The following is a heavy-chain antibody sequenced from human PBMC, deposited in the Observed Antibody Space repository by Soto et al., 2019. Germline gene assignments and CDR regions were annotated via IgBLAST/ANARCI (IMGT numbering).Heavy chain of an antibody. Sequence: EVQLLESGGGLAQPGGSLRLACAGSGFTFSSYMLSWVRQAPGRGLEWVSSISGSGYIFSTDSVRGRFTISRDNAKNSVYLQINSLRAEDTAVYFCARDCSGGSCYPGMDVWGQGTTVTVSS. J-gene: IGHJ6*02. CDR3: ARDCSGGSCYPGMDV. V-gene: IGHV3-21*01. CDR2: ISGSGYI. CDR1: GFTFSSYM. D-gene: IGHD2-15*01.